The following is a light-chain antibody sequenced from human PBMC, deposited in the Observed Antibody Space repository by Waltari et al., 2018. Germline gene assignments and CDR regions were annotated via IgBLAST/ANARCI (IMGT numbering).Light chain of an antibody. CDR1: SSNIGNNS. Sequence: SVLTQPPSASGTPGQRVTISCSRSSSNIGNNSVNWYQRLPGTAPKLLIYSNKQRPSGVRDRFSASGSGTSASLAISGLQSEDDGDYYCATWDDSLNGVVFGGGTKLTVL. CDR3: ATWDDSLNGVV. J-gene: IGLJ2*01. CDR2: SNK. V-gene: IGLV1-44*01.